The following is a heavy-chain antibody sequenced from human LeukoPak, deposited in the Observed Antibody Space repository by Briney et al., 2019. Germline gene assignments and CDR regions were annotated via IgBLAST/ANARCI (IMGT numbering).Heavy chain of an antibody. D-gene: IGHD3-10*01. CDR3: ARSGVGELSDY. J-gene: IGHJ4*02. Sequence: PGGSPRLSCAASGFTFSSYSMNWVRQAPGKGLEWVSSISSSSSYIYYADSVKGRFTISRDNAKNSLYLQMNSLRAEDTAVYYCARSGVGELSDYWGQGTLVTVSS. CDR1: GFTFSSYS. CDR2: ISSSSSYI. V-gene: IGHV3-21*01.